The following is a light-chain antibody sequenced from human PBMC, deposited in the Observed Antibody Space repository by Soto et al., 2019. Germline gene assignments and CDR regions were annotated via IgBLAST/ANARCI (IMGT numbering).Light chain of an antibody. CDR3: QSYDSSLSGVV. CDR2: GNS. Sequence: QPVLTQPPSVSGAPGQRVTISCTGSSSNIGAGSDVHWYQQLPGTAPKLLIHGNSNRPSGVPDRFSGSKSGPSASLAITGLQAEDEADYYCQSYDSSLSGVVFGGGTQLTVL. CDR1: SSNIGAGSD. J-gene: IGLJ2*01. V-gene: IGLV1-40*01.